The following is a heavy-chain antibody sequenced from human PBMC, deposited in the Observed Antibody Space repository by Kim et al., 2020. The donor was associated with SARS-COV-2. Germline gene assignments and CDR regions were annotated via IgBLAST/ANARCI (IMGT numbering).Heavy chain of an antibody. V-gene: IGHV3-7*04. J-gene: IGHJ6*02. D-gene: IGHD6-13*01. CDR3: ARDGIAAAGNYYYYGMDV. Sequence: VKGRFTNSRDNAKNSLYLQMNSLGAEDTAVYYCARDGIAAAGNYYYYGMDVWGQGTTVTVSS.